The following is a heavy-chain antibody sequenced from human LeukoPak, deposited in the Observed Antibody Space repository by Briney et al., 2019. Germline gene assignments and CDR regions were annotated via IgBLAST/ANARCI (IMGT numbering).Heavy chain of an antibody. Sequence: GASLKISCKGSGYSFTSYWIGWVRQLPGKGLEWMGIIYPDDSDTRHSPSFQGQVTISADKSISTTYLQWSSLKASDTAMYYCARVGADYDILTGYDYWGQGTLVTVSS. CDR2: IYPDDSDT. V-gene: IGHV5-51*01. CDR1: GYSFTSYW. CDR3: ARVGADYDILTGYDY. J-gene: IGHJ4*02. D-gene: IGHD3-9*01.